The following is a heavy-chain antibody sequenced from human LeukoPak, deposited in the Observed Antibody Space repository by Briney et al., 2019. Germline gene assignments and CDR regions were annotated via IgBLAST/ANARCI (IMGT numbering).Heavy chain of an antibody. CDR1: GFTFSSYS. CDR3: ASLTITVTNAPVTTTGTFFGDY. J-gene: IGHJ4*02. V-gene: IGHV3-21*01. CDR2: ISSSSSYI. Sequence: PGGSLRLSCAASGFTFSSYSMNWVRQAPGKGLEWVSSISSSSSYIYYADSVKGRFTISRDNAKNSLYLQMNSLRAEDTAVYYCASLTITVTNAPVTTTGTFFGDYWGQGTLVTVSS. D-gene: IGHD4-17*01.